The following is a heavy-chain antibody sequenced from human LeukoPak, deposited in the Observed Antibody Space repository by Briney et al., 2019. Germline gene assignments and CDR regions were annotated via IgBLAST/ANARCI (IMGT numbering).Heavy chain of an antibody. CDR3: ARLRYYYDYAWGSYRYTSGGFDY. Sequence: SETLSLTCAVYGGSFSGYYWSWIRQPPGKGLEWIGEINHSGSTNYNPSLKSRVTISVDTSKNQFSLKLSSVTAADTAVYYCARLRYYYDYAWGSYRYTSGGFDYWGQGTLVTVSS. CDR1: GGSFSGYY. J-gene: IGHJ4*02. CDR2: INHSGST. V-gene: IGHV4-34*01. D-gene: IGHD3-16*02.